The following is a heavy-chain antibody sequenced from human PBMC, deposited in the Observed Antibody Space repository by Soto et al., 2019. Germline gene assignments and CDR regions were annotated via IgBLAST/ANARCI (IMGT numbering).Heavy chain of an antibody. Sequence: PSETLSLTCIVSGESISSSSYYWGWIRQPPGKGLEWIGSIYYSGRTYYNPSFKSRVTISIDTSKNQFSLKLSSVTATDTAVYYCARQWTTVVTQAYFDFWGQGALVTVSS. CDR2: IYYSGRT. CDR3: ARQWTTVVTQAYFDF. CDR1: GESISSSSYY. V-gene: IGHV4-39*01. J-gene: IGHJ4*02. D-gene: IGHD2-21*02.